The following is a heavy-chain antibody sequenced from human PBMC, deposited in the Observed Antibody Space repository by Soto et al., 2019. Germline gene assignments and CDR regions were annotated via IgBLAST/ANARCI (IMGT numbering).Heavy chain of an antibody. J-gene: IGHJ4*02. Sequence: DVQLLESGGDLVQPGGSLRLSCATSGFSFSANTMAWVRQAPGKGLEWVSEILTSGDTFYAESVKGRFTISRDNSKNTLYLQMNSLRVGDTALYYCAKDRHPDCVWTFDSWGQGTLVTVSS. CDR1: GFSFSANT. CDR3: AKDRHPDCVWTFDS. D-gene: IGHD2-21*01. CDR2: ILTSGDT. V-gene: IGHV3-23*01.